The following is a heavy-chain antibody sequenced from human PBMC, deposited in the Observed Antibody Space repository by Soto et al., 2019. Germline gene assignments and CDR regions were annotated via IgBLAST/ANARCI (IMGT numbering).Heavy chain of an antibody. CDR3: ARAPLAATTDFDY. CDR2: INAGNGNT. Sequence: GASVKVSCKASGYTFTSYAMHWVRQAPGQRLEWMGWINAGNGNTKYSQKFQGRVTITRDTSASTAYMELSSLRSEDTAVYYCARAPLAATTDFDYWGQGTLVTVSS. V-gene: IGHV1-3*01. D-gene: IGHD6-25*01. CDR1: GYTFTSYA. J-gene: IGHJ4*02.